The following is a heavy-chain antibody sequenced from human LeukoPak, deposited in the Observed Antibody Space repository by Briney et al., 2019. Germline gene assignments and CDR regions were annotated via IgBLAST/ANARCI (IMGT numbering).Heavy chain of an antibody. V-gene: IGHV4-59*05. CDR3: ARDRPGEPAVLDAFDI. D-gene: IGHD2-2*01. CDR1: GFTVSSNY. J-gene: IGHJ3*02. CDR2: IYYSGST. Sequence: GSLRLSCAASGFTVSSNYMSWVRQAPGKGLEWIGSIYYSGSTYYNPSLKSRVTISVDTSKNQFSLKLSSVTAADTAVYYCARDRPGEPAVLDAFDIWGQGTMVTVSS.